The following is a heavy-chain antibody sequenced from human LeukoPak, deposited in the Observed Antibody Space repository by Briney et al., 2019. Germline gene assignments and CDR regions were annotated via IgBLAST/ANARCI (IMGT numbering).Heavy chain of an antibody. J-gene: IGHJ4*02. CDR3: ATRDSGDYPYFDY. CDR1: GFTFNTYT. Sequence: PGGSLRLSCAASGFTFNTYTMNWVRQAPGKGLEWVSYIDYADSVRGRFTISRDNAKNSLYLQMNSLRAEDTAVYYCATRDSGDYPYFDYWGQGTLVTVSS. D-gene: IGHD4-17*01. V-gene: IGHV3-48*01. CDR2: I.